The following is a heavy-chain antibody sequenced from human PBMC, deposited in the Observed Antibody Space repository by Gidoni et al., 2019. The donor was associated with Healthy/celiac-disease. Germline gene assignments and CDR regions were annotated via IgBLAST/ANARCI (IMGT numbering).Heavy chain of an antibody. CDR1: GFPFSSYS. D-gene: IGHD5-12*01. V-gene: IGHV3-21*01. CDR2: ISSSSSYI. J-gene: IGHJ4*02. Sequence: EVQLVESGGGLVKPGGSLRLSCAASGFPFSSYSMNWVRQAPGKGLEWVSSISSSSSYIYYADSVKGRFTISRDNAKNSLYLQMNSLRAEDTAVYYCARGDSGYDYLDYWGQGTLVTVSS. CDR3: ARGDSGYDYLDY.